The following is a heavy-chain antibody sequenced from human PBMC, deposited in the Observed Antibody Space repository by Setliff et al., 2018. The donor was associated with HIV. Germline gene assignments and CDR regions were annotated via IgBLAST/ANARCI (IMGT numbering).Heavy chain of an antibody. CDR3: AKSDTTMDGGTPFYMDV. Sequence: SETLSLTCTVSGGSISSSSYYWGWIRQPPGEGLEWVGSIYYSGSRYYNPSLNSRVTISVDTSKNQFSLKLSSVTAADTAVYYCAKSDTTMDGGTPFYMDVWGKGTTVTVSS. D-gene: IGHD3-10*01. V-gene: IGHV4-39*01. CDR2: IYYSGSR. CDR1: GGSISSSSYY. J-gene: IGHJ6*03.